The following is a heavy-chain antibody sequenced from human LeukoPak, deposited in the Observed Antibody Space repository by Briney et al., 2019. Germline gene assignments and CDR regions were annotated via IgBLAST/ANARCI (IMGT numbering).Heavy chain of an antibody. J-gene: IGHJ4*02. V-gene: IGHV4-39*01. CDR3: ARSREGFDYTKGGYGY. CDR2: IYYSGST. D-gene: IGHD4-11*01. CDR1: GVSISSSSYD. Sequence: PSETLSLTCTVSGVSISSSSYDWGWIRQPPGKGLEWIGSIYYSGSTYYNPSLNSRVTISVDTSKNQFSLKLSSVTAADTAVYYCARSREGFDYTKGGYGYWSQGTLVTVSS.